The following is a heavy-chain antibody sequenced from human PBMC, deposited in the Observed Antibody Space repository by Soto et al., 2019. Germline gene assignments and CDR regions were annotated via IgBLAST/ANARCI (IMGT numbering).Heavy chain of an antibody. V-gene: IGHV3-15*07. CDR3: TQDSYSSLIVVRFDY. CDR2: VKSKTAGGTS. D-gene: IGHD3-22*01. CDR1: GFIFSNAW. J-gene: IGHJ4*01. Sequence: GGSLILSCAASGFIFSNAWINWGRQAPGKGLKRVGRVKSKTAGGTSNYAAPVKGRFAVSRDDSRKIVYLQINSLKTEDTGIYYCTQDSYSSLIVVRFDYRCQGTVVTVSS.